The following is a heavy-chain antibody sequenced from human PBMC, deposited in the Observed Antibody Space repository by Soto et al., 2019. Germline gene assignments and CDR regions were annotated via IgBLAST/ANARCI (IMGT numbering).Heavy chain of an antibody. V-gene: IGHV1-18*01. Sequence: ASVKVSCKASGHTFTSYGISWVRQAPGQGLEWMGWISAYNGNTNYAQKLQGRVTMTTDTSTSTAYMELRSLRSDDTAVYYCARERVVVLAAIGYYGMDVWGQGTTVTVSS. J-gene: IGHJ6*02. CDR3: ARERVVVLAAIGYYGMDV. CDR2: ISAYNGNT. D-gene: IGHD2-2*01. CDR1: GHTFTSYG.